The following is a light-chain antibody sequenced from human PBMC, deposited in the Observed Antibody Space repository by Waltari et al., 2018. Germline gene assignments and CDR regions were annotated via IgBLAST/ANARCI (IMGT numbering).Light chain of an antibody. CDR2: GAS. V-gene: IGKV3-15*01. J-gene: IGKJ4*01. CDR1: QCVSST. Sequence: EIVLTQSPATLTLSPGERATFSCRASQCVSSTLAWYHQKPGQAPRLLIYGASIRVTGIPDRFSGSGSGTDFTLTISSLEPEDFAVYYCQQYANWPLTFGGGTKVEIK. CDR3: QQYANWPLT.